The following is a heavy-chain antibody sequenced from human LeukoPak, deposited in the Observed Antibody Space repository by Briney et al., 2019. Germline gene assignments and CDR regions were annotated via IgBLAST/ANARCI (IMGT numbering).Heavy chain of an antibody. D-gene: IGHD6-13*01. J-gene: IGHJ3*02. CDR1: GGSISSYY. Sequence: SETLSLTCTVSGGSISSYYWSWIRQPPGKGLEWIGYIYYSGSTNYNPSLKSRVTISVDTSKNQFSLKLNSVTAADTAVFYCARLNSNWYMDIWGQGTMVTVSS. CDR3: ARLNSNWYMDI. V-gene: IGHV4-59*12. CDR2: IYYSGST.